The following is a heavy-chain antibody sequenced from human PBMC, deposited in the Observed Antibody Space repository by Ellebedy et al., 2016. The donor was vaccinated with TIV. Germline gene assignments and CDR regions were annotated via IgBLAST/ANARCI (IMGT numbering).Heavy chain of an antibody. V-gene: IGHV3-11*01. CDR1: GFSSSDYY. D-gene: IGHD6-19*01. CDR2: ISDSGSMI. J-gene: IGHJ6*02. CDR3: ARISSGRSFYGMDV. Sequence: GESLKISXAASGFSSSDYYMSWIRQAPGKGLEWVSYISDSGSMIHYADSVKGQFTISRDNSKNSLYLQMNNLRAEDTAVYYCARISSGRSFYGMDVWGQGTTVTVSS.